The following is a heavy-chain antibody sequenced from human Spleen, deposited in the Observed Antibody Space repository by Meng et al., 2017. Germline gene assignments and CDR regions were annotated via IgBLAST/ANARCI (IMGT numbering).Heavy chain of an antibody. D-gene: IGHD4-17*01. CDR2: TYYRSKWYN. V-gene: IGHV6-1*01. J-gene: IGHJ4*02. CDR3: ARGVTTFDY. Sequence: QVQLQQSGPGLVKPPQTLSVTCAITVDSLSSNIGAWNWIRQSPSRGLEWLGRTYYRSKWYNEYAVSVKSRITINPDTSKNQLSLQLSSVTPEDTAVYYCARGVTTFDYWGQGTLVTVSS. CDR1: VDSLSSNIGA.